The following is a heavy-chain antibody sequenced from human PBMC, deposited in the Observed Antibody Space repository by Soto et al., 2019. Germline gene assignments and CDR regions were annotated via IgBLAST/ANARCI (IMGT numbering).Heavy chain of an antibody. D-gene: IGHD2-15*01. CDR3: ATDIVVVVAATMNTEFDY. CDR2: IKQDGSEK. Sequence: PGGSLRLSCAASGFTFSSYWMSWVRQAPGKGLEWVANIKQDGSEKYYVDSVKGRFTISRDNAKNSLYLQMNSLRAEDTAVYYCATDIVVVVAATMNTEFDYWGQGTLVTVSS. J-gene: IGHJ4*02. V-gene: IGHV3-7*03. CDR1: GFTFSSYW.